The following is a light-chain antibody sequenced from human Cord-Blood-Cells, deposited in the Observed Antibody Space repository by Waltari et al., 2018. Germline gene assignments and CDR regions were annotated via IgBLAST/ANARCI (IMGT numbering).Light chain of an antibody. J-gene: IGKJ3*01. V-gene: IGKV3-15*01. Sequence: ATTQSQATPSASPAERATSTCRASQSLSSNLAWYQQKPGKAPRLLIYGASTRASGIPARFSGSGSGTEFTLTISSLQSEDFAVYYCQQYNNTPRTFGPGTKVDIK. CDR2: GAS. CDR3: QQYNNTPRT. CDR1: QSLSSN.